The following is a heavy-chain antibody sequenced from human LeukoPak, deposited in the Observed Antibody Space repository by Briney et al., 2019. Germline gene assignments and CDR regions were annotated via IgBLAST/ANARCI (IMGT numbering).Heavy chain of an antibody. D-gene: IGHD3-22*01. J-gene: IGHJ4*02. CDR3: AKEPYYYDSSGYRAEVGNLDY. Sequence: GRSLRLSCAASGFTFDDYAMHWVRQAPGKGLEWVSGISWNSGSIGYADSVKGRFTISRDNAKNSLYLQMNSLRAEDTALYYCAKEPYYYDSSGYRAEVGNLDYWGQGTLVTVSS. V-gene: IGHV3-9*01. CDR1: GFTFDDYA. CDR2: ISWNSGSI.